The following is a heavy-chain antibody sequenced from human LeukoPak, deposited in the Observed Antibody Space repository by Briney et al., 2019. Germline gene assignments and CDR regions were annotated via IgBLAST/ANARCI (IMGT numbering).Heavy chain of an antibody. CDR1: EFTFSSYA. Sequence: GGSLRLSCAASEFTFSSYAMSWVRQAPGKGLEWVSAISGSGDNTYYSDSVKGRFTISRDDSKNTLYLQMNSLRAEDTAVYYCAKDSAARLLRGVTSFDYWGQGTLVTVSS. V-gene: IGHV3-23*01. CDR2: ISGSGDNT. CDR3: AKDSAARLLRGVTSFDY. D-gene: IGHD3-10*01. J-gene: IGHJ4*02.